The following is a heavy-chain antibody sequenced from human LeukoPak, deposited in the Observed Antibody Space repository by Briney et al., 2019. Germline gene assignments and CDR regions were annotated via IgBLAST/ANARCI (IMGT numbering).Heavy chain of an antibody. D-gene: IGHD2-15*01. CDR2: IYESGTT. Sequence: SETLSLSCAVYGESLNSYYWSWVRQPPGGGLEWIGEIYESGTTKYNPSLKSRVAISMVPSKQQFSLRLSSVTAADTAVYYCARGAWATRLASWGLGTPVIVSS. CDR1: GESLNSYY. V-gene: IGHV4-34*01. J-gene: IGHJ4*02. CDR3: ARGAWATRLAS.